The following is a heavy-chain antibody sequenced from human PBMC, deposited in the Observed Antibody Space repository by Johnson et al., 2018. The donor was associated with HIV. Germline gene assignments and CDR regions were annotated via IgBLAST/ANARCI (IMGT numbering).Heavy chain of an antibody. Sequence: VQLVESGGGLVQPGGSLRLSCAASGFTVSSNYMSWVRQAPGKVLEWVSVIYSGGSTYYADSVKGRFTISRDNSKNTLYLQMNSLRAEDTAVYYCARGNDYSNYGAFDIWGQGTMVTVSS. CDR1: GFTVSSNY. V-gene: IGHV3-66*01. J-gene: IGHJ3*02. D-gene: IGHD4-11*01. CDR2: IYSGGST. CDR3: ARGNDYSNYGAFDI.